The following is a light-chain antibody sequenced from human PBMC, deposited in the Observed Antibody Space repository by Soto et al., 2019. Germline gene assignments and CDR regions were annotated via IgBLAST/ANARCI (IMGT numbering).Light chain of an antibody. CDR3: SSYTRSSTLV. V-gene: IGLV2-14*01. J-gene: IGLJ2*01. CDR2: EVS. CDR1: RSDVGGYNY. Sequence: QSALTQPASVSGSPGQSVTITCTGTRSDVGGYNYVSWYQQHPGKAPNLMIYEVSNRPSGVSNRFSGSKSGNTASLTISGLQAEDEADYYCSSYTRSSTLVFGGRTQLTVL.